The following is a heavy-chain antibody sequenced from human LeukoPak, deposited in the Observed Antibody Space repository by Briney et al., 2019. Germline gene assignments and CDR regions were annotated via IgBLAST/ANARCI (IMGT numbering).Heavy chain of an antibody. D-gene: IGHD6-19*01. V-gene: IGHV2-5*01. J-gene: IGHJ4*02. CDR2: TYWNDDK. Sequence: SGPTLVKPTQTLTLTCTFSGFSLSTSGVGVGWIRQPPGKALEWLALTYWNDDKRYSPSLKSRLTITKDTSKNQVVLTMTNMDPVDTATYYCAHRVGGWHYFDYWGQGTLVTVSS. CDR1: GFSLSTSGVG. CDR3: AHRVGGWHYFDY.